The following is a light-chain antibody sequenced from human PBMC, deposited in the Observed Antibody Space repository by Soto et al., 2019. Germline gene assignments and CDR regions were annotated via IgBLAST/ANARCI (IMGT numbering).Light chain of an antibody. CDR2: GAS. CDR1: QSVSSSY. V-gene: IGKV3D-7*01. CDR3: QQDYHSLT. J-gene: IGKJ4*01. Sequence: EIVMTQSPATLSLPPGERATLSCRASQSVSSSYLSWYQQKPGQAPRLLIYGASTRATGIPARFSGSGSGTDFTLTISSLQPEDFAVYYCQQDYHSLTFGGGTKVEIK.